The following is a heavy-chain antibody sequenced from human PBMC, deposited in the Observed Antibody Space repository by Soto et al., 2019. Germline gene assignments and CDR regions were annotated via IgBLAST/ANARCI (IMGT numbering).Heavy chain of an antibody. Sequence: PSETLSLTSAVYGGSFSCYCWSWIRQPPGKGLDWIGEINHSGSTNYNPSLKSRVTISVDTSKNQFSLKLSSVTAADTAVYYCARARPDFWSGYRRVYYGMDVWGQGTTVTVSS. CDR2: INHSGST. V-gene: IGHV4-34*01. CDR3: ARARPDFWSGYRRVYYGMDV. CDR1: GGSFSCYC. J-gene: IGHJ6*02. D-gene: IGHD3-3*01.